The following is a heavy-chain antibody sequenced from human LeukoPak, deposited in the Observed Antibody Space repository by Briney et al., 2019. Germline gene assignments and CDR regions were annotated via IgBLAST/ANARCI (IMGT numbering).Heavy chain of an antibody. Sequence: KSGGSLRLSCAASGFTFSSYAMHWVRQAPGKGLEWVAVISYDGSNKYYADSVKGRFTISRDNSKNTLYLQMNSLRAEDTAVYYCARESLTWLQSRTSWFDPWGQGTLVTVSS. D-gene: IGHD5-24*01. J-gene: IGHJ5*02. CDR1: GFTFSSYA. V-gene: IGHV3-30*04. CDR3: ARESLTWLQSRTSWFDP. CDR2: ISYDGSNK.